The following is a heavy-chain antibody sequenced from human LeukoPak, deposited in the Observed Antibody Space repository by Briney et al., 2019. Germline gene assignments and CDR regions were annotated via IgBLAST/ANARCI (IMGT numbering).Heavy chain of an antibody. CDR2: ISSSSSTI. V-gene: IGHV3-48*01. CDR3: ARDRAGPHFDY. D-gene: IGHD6-13*01. Sequence: PGGSVRLSCAASGFTFSSYSMNWVRQAPGKGLEWVSYISSSSSTIYYADSVKGRFTISRDNAKNSLYLQMNSLRAEDTAVYYCARDRAGPHFDYWGQGTLVTVSS. J-gene: IGHJ4*02. CDR1: GFTFSSYS.